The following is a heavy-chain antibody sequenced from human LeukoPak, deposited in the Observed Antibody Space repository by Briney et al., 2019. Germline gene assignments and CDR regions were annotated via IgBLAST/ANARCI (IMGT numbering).Heavy chain of an antibody. CDR1: GFTVSSKY. D-gene: IGHD3-10*01. CDR2: IYSGGST. J-gene: IGHJ4*02. V-gene: IGHV3-53*01. CDR3: ARGPPYYGSAMGFDY. Sequence: GGSLRLSCAASGFTVSSKYMSWVRQAPGKGLEWVSVIYSGGSTYYADSVKGRFTISRDNAKNSLYLQMNSLRAEDTAVYYCARGPPYYGSAMGFDYWGQGTLVTVSS.